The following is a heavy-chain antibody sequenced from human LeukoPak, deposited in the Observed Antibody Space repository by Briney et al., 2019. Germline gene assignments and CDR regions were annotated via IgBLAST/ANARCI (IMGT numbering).Heavy chain of an antibody. Sequence: GGSLRLSCAASGFTFSSSAMSWGRQALGKGLEWVSAIIVSGGVTYYRDSVKGRFTVSRDNSKNTLYLQMSSLRAEDTALYYCAKNGSGTSRAFDVWGQGTMVTVSS. D-gene: IGHD3-10*01. CDR2: IIVSGGVT. J-gene: IGHJ3*01. CDR1: GFTFSSSA. CDR3: AKNGSGTSRAFDV. V-gene: IGHV3-23*01.